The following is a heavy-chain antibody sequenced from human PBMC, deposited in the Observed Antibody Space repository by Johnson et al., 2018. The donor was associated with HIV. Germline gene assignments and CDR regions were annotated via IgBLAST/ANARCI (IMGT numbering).Heavy chain of an antibody. D-gene: IGHD3-16*01. V-gene: IGHV3-30-3*01. J-gene: IGHJ3*02. CDR2: ISYDGSNK. CDR1: GFTFSSYA. Sequence: QVQLVESGGGLVQPGGSLRLSCAASGFTFSSYAMHWVRQAPGKGLEWVAVISYDGSNKYYADSVKGRFTISRDNSKNTLYLQMNSLRAEDTAVYYCAKVMSTIWDDAVDIWGQGTMVTVSS. CDR3: AKVMSTIWDDAVDI.